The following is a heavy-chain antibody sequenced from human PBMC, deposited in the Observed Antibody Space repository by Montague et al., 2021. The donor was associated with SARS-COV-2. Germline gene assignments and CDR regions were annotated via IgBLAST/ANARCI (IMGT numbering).Heavy chain of an antibody. D-gene: IGHD1-1*01. V-gene: IGHV3-7*01. CDR3: ARVQRTTGTTRLGTYYYYYYGMDV. J-gene: IGHJ6*02. CDR1: GFTFSSYW. Sequence: SLRLSCAASGFTFSSYWMSWVRQAPGKGLEWVANIKEDGSEKYYLDSLKGRFTISRDNAKNSLYLQMNSLRAEDTAVYYCARVQRTTGTTRLGTYYYYYYGMDVWGQGTTVTVSS. CDR2: IKEDGSEK.